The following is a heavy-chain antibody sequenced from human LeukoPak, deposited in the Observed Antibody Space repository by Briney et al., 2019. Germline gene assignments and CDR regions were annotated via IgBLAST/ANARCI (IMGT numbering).Heavy chain of an antibody. CDR2: INSDGSST. J-gene: IGHJ4*02. CDR1: GFTFSSYW. V-gene: IGHV3-74*01. Sequence: GGSLRLSCAASGFTFSSYWMHWVRQAPGKGLVWVSRINSDGSSTSYADSVKGRFTISRDNAKNTLYLLMNSLRAEDTAVYYCARGLLWFGELFDYWGQGTLVTVSS. D-gene: IGHD3-10*01. CDR3: ARGLLWFGELFDY.